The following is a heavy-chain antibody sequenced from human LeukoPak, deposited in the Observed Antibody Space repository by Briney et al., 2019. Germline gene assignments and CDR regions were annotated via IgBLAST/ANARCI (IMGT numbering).Heavy chain of an antibody. D-gene: IGHD2/OR15-2a*01. J-gene: IGHJ4*02. CDR1: GFSFSSNT. CDR2: ISNNGGRT. Sequence: PGGSLRLSCAGSGFSFSSNTKSWVRQAPGRGLEWVSAISNNGGRTDYADSVKGRFTISRDNSKSTLYLHMDSLRAEDTAVYYCARDEDTSALSEYWGQGTLVTVSS. CDR3: ARDEDTSALSEY. V-gene: IGHV3-23*01.